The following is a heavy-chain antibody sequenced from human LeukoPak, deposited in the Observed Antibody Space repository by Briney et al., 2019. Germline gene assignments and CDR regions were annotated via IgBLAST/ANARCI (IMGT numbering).Heavy chain of an antibody. V-gene: IGHV3-7*01. CDR3: ATYTQHFGAPGGADY. CDR1: GFTFSSYA. CDR2: INKDGSEI. J-gene: IGHJ4*02. Sequence: GRSLRLSCAASGFTFSSYAMHWVRQAPGKGLEWVAAINKDGSEIQYVNSVKGRFTISRDNARNSVYLQMTSLGAEDTAVYYCATYTQHFGAPGGADYWGLGTLVTVSS. D-gene: IGHD2-8*02.